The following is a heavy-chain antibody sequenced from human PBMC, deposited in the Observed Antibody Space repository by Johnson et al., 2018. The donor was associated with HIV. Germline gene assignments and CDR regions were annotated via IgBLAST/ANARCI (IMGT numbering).Heavy chain of an antibody. D-gene: IGHD4-11*01. V-gene: IGHV3-25*04. J-gene: IGHJ3*02. CDR1: GFTFSRNW. Sequence: QLVESGGGVVQPGRSLRLSCAASGFTFSRNWMTCVRQAPGNGLELVGQLNANGGSTYLIDYSGKDRFNTSRDNAKNTLHLQMNSLRAEDTAVYYCAKDLTPYSLYVDAFDIWGQGTMVTVSS. CDR2: NANGGST. CDR3: AKDLTPYSLYVDAFDI.